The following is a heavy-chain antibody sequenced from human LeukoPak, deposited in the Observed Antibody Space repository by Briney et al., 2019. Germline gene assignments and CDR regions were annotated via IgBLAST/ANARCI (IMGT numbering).Heavy chain of an antibody. CDR1: GFTVSSNS. V-gene: IGHV3-53*01. Sequence: GGSLRLSCTVSGFTVSSNSTSWVRQAPGKVLEWVSFIYSGGNTHYSDSLKGRFTISRDNSKNTLYLQMNSLRVEDTAVYYCARRAGAYSHPYDYWGQGTLVTVSS. D-gene: IGHD4/OR15-4a*01. CDR2: IYSGGNT. CDR3: ARRAGAYSHPYDY. J-gene: IGHJ4*02.